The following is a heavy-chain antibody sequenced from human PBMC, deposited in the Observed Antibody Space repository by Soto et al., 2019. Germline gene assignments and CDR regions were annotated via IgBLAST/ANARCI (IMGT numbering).Heavy chain of an antibody. V-gene: IGHV2-70*11. CDR2: IDWDDDK. CDR1: GFSLSTSGMC. J-gene: IGHJ5*02. Sequence: SGPTLVNPTQTLTLTCTFSGFSLSTSGMCVSWIRQPPGKALEWLARIDWDDDKYYRTSLKTRLTISKDTSKNQVVLTMTNRDPVDTPTFYCAGSEYSSSPNWFDPWGQGTLVTVSS. CDR3: AGSEYSSSPNWFDP. D-gene: IGHD6-6*01.